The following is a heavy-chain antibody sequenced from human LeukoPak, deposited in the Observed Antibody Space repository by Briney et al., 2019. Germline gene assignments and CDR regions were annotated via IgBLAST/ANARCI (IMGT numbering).Heavy chain of an antibody. CDR3: ARAPVQYCGGDCDAFDI. Sequence: GGSLRLSCAASGFTFSSYAMTWVRQAPGKGLEWVSGISSSGGSTTYADSVKGRFTISRDNAKNTLYLQMNSLRAGDTAVFYCARAPVQYCGGDCDAFDIWGQGTMVTVSS. CDR1: GFTFSSYA. V-gene: IGHV3-23*01. CDR2: ISSSGGST. D-gene: IGHD2-21*02. J-gene: IGHJ3*02.